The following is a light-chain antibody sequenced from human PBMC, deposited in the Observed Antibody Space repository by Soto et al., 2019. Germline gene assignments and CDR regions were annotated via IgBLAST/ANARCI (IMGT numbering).Light chain of an antibody. CDR3: RSYTSDNTYV. V-gene: IGLV2-14*03. J-gene: IGLJ1*01. Sequence: QSALTQPASVSGSPGQSITISCSGTSSDVGGYNYVSWYQQHPGKAPRVMIYDVSNRPSGVSDRFSGSKSGNTATLTISGLKAEDEADYYCRSYTSDNTYVFASGTKVTVL. CDR2: DVS. CDR1: SSDVGGYNY.